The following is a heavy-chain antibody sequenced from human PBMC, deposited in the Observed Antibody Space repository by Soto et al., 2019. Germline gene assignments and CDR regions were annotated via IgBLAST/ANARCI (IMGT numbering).Heavy chain of an antibody. V-gene: IGHV3-53*01. Sequence: EVQLVESGGGLIQPGGSLRLSCAVSGFTVSNNYMSWVRQAPGKGLEGVSVIYSGGYTAYGDSVKGRFTISRDNSKNTLYLQMNSLRADDTAVYYCARVLMVYARGYPFDYWGQGTLVTVSS. J-gene: IGHJ4*02. D-gene: IGHD2-8*01. CDR1: GFTVSNNY. CDR2: IYSGGYT. CDR3: ARVLMVYARGYPFDY.